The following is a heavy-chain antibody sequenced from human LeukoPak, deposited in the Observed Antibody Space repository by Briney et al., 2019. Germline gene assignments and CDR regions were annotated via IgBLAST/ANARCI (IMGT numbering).Heavy chain of an antibody. V-gene: IGHV4-38-2*01. Sequence: PSETLSLTCAVSGYSISNGHYWAWIRQPPGRGLEWIGSLYHSDSAYYNTSLRSRVSMSVDTSKHQFSLTLSFVTAADTTVYYCARQHDSYYYYYIDVWGSGTTVTVSS. CDR3: ARQHDSYYYYYIDV. CDR1: GYSISNGHY. CDR2: LYHSDSA. J-gene: IGHJ6*03.